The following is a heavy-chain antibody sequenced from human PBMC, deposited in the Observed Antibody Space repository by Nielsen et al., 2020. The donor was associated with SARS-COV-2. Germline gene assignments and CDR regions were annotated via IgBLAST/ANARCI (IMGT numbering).Heavy chain of an antibody. D-gene: IGHD1-26*01. CDR1: GFSLSTSGVG. CDR3: AHGKGDIVGATRSYYFDY. Sequence: SGPTLVKPTQTLTLTCTFSGFSLSTSGVGVGWIRQPPGKALEWLALIYWDDDKRYSPSLKSRLTITKDTSKNQVVLTMTNMDPVDTATYYCAHGKGDIVGATRSYYFDYWGQGTLVTVSS. CDR2: IYWDDDK. J-gene: IGHJ4*02. V-gene: IGHV2-5*02.